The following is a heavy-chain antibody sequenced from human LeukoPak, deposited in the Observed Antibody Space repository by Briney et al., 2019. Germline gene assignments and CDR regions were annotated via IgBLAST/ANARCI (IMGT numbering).Heavy chain of an antibody. CDR1: GYTFTSYG. Sequence: GASVKVSCKASGYTFTSYGISWVRQAPGQGLEWMGWISAYNGNTNYAQKLQGRVTMTTDTSTSTAYMELRSLRSDDTAVYYCARDPCGGDCYGTYFDYWAREPWSPSPQ. J-gene: IGHJ4*02. CDR3: ARDPCGGDCYGTYFDY. V-gene: IGHV1-18*01. D-gene: IGHD2-21*02. CDR2: ISAYNGNT.